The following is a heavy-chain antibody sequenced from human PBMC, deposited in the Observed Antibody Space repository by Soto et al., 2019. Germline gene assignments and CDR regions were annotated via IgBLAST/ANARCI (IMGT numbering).Heavy chain of an antibody. V-gene: IGHV3-15*07. CDR2: IKSKTDGGTT. J-gene: IGHJ4*02. D-gene: IGHD3-10*01. Sequence: GGSLRLSCAASGFTFSNAWMNWVRQAPGKGLEWVGRIKSKTDGGTTDYAAPVKGRFTISRDDSKNTLYLQMNSLKTEDTAVYYCTTDAYVDFLTYYYGSGSYDYWGQGTLVTVSS. CDR1: GFTFSNAW. CDR3: TTDAYVDFLTYYYGSGSYDY.